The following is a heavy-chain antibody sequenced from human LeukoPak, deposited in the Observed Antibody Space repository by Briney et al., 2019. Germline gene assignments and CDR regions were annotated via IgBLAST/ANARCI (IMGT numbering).Heavy chain of an antibody. J-gene: IGHJ6*03. CDR1: GGTFSSYA. Sequence: SVKVSCKASGGTFSSYAISWVRQAPGQGLEWMGRIIPIFGTANYAQKFQGRVTITTDESTSTAYMELSSLRSEDTAVYYCARVRTSVAGSYYYYYYTDVWGKGTTVTVSS. V-gene: IGHV1-69*05. CDR2: IIPIFGTA. CDR3: ARVRTSVAGSYYYYYYTDV. D-gene: IGHD6-19*01.